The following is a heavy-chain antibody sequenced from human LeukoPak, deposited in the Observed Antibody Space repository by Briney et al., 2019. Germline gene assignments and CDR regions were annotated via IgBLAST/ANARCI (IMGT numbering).Heavy chain of an antibody. J-gene: IGHJ4*02. D-gene: IGHD3-10*01. V-gene: IGHV1-24*01. CDR2: FDPEDGET. CDR1: GYTLTELS. CDR3: ATVRSYLAMVRGGYYFDY. Sequence: ASVKVSCKVSGYTLTELSMHWVRQALGKGLEWMGGFDPEDGETIYAQKFQGRVTMTEDTSTDTAYMELSSLRSEDTAVYYCATVRSYLAMVRGGYYFDYWGQGTLVTVSS.